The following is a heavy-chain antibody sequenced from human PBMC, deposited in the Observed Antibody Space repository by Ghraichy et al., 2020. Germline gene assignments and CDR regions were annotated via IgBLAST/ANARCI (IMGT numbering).Heavy chain of an antibody. CDR2: IIPIFGTA. J-gene: IGHJ3*02. Sequence: SVKVSCKASGGTFSSYAISWVRQAPGQGLEWMGGIIPIFGTANYAQKFQGRVTITADESTSTAYMELSSLRSEDTAVYYCARVTEYYYDSSGYYYYDAFDIWGQGTMVTVSS. V-gene: IGHV1-69*13. CDR3: ARVTEYYYDSSGYYYYDAFDI. CDR1: GGTFSSYA. D-gene: IGHD3-22*01.